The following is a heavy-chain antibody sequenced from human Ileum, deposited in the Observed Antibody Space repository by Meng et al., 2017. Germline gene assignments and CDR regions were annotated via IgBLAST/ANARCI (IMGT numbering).Heavy chain of an antibody. CDR2: INHSGST. D-gene: IGHD3-22*01. CDR1: GGSFSGYY. Sequence: GQLKQVGPGLCKPSVALALTCAAHGGSFSGYYWSWIRQPPGKGLEWIGEINHSGSTNYNPSLKSRVTISVDTSKNQFSLKLSSVTAADTAVYYCSRTSYYDNSGYYPGWGQGTLVTVSS. V-gene: IGHV4-34*01. CDR3: SRTSYYDNSGYYPG. J-gene: IGHJ4*02.